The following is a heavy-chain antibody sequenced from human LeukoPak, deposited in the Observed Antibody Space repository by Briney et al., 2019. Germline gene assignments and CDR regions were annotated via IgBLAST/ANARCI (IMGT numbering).Heavy chain of an antibody. CDR2: TYYRSKWYN. D-gene: IGHD7-27*01. CDR1: GDSVSSYSAA. J-gene: IGHJ4*02. V-gene: IGHV6-1*01. CDR3: ARARGWGDFDY. Sequence: SQTLSLTCAISGDSVSSYSAAWSWITQSPSRGLEWLGRTYYRSKWYNDYAVSVKTRITINSDTSQNQFSLQLNSVTPEGTAVYYCARARGWGDFDYWGQGTLVSVSS.